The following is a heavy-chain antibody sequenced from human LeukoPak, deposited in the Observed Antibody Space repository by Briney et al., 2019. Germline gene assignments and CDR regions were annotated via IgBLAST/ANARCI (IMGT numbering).Heavy chain of an antibody. D-gene: IGHD4-23*01. J-gene: IGHJ3*02. CDR1: GGTFSSYA. V-gene: IGHV1-69*05. CDR3: ARETSMVVNWDHRLGAFDI. Sequence: SVKVSCKASGGTFSSYAISWVRQAPGQGLEWMGRITPIFGTANYAQKFQGRVTITTDESTSTDYMELSSLRSEDTAVYYCARETSMVVNWDHRLGAFDIWGQGTMVTVSS. CDR2: ITPIFGTA.